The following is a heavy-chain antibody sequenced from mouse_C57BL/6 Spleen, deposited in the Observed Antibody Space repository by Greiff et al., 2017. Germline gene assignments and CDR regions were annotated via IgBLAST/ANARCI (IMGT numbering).Heavy chain of an antibody. V-gene: IGHV5-17*01. Sequence: EVKVVESGGGLVKPGGSLKLSCAASGFTFSDYGMHWVRQAPEKGLEWVAYISSGSSTIYYADTVKGRFTISRDNAKNTLFLQMTSLRSEDTAMYYCARRAVVAPYWYFDVWGTGTTVTVSS. CDR3: ARRAVVAPYWYFDV. CDR1: GFTFSDYG. J-gene: IGHJ1*03. CDR2: ISSGSSTI. D-gene: IGHD1-1*01.